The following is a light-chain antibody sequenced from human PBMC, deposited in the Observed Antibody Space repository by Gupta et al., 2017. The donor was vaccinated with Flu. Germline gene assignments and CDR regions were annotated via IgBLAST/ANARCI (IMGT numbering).Light chain of an antibody. J-gene: IGLJ1*01. CDR3: EAWEDSRNGHYV. V-gene: IGLV1-44*01. CDR1: SSNIGGNN. CDR2: GNY. Sequence: TISWSGSSSNIGGNNVNCYQQVPGTAPNLLICGNYKRRSGVPERCSGSKSGTSASIAISGLQSEEEADYYCEAWEDSRNGHYVFGTGTKVTVL.